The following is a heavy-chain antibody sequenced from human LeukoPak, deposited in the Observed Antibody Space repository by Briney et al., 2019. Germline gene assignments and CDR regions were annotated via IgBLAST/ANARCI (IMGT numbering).Heavy chain of an antibody. CDR3: ATTAYYYDSSGYEGYFDY. D-gene: IGHD3-22*01. V-gene: IGHV5-51*01. Sequence: GESLKISCKGSGYSFTSYWIGWVRQMPGKGLEWMGIIYPGDSDTRYSPSFQGQVTISADKSISTAYLRWSSLKASDTAMYYCATTAYYYDSSGYEGYFDYWAREPWSPSPQ. J-gene: IGHJ4*02. CDR1: GYSFTSYW. CDR2: IYPGDSDT.